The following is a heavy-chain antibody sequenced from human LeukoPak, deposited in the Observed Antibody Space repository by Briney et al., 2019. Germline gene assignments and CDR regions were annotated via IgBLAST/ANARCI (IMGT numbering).Heavy chain of an antibody. CDR3: ARGASGWFDP. CDR1: GGSISSGGYY. Sequence: SETLSLTCTVSGGSISSGGYYWSWIRQHPGEGLEWVGYIYYSGSTYYNPSLKSRLTISVDASKNQFSLKLSSVTAADTAVYYCARGASGWFDPWGQGTLVTVSS. J-gene: IGHJ5*02. V-gene: IGHV4-31*03. CDR2: IYYSGST. D-gene: IGHD6-25*01.